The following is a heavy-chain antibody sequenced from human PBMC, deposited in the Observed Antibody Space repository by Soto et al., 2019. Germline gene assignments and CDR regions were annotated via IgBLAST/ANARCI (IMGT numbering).Heavy chain of an antibody. J-gene: IGHJ5*02. CDR1: GYTFTSYG. CDR2: ISAYNVNT. CDR3: ARDRRCSSTSCYTFGNWFDP. D-gene: IGHD2-2*02. V-gene: IGHV1-18*04. Sequence: QVQLVQSGAEVKKPGASVKVSCKASGYTFTSYGISWVRQAPGQGLEWMGWISAYNVNTNYAQKRQGRVTMTTDTSTSTAYMELRSLRSDDTAVYYCARDRRCSSTSCYTFGNWFDPWGQGTLVTVSS.